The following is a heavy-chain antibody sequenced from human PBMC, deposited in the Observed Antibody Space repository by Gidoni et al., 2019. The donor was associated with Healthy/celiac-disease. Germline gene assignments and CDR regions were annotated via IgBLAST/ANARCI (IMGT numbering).Heavy chain of an antibody. CDR2: INHSGST. V-gene: IGHV4-34*01. Sequence: QVQLQQWGAGLLKPSETLSPTCAVYGGSFSGYYWSWIRQPPGKGLEWIGEINHSGSTNYNPSLKSRVTISVDTSKNQFSLKLSSVTAADTAVYYCARGKTGYAFDIWGQGTMVTVSS. D-gene: IGHD3-9*01. J-gene: IGHJ3*02. CDR3: ARGKTGYAFDI. CDR1: GGSFSGYY.